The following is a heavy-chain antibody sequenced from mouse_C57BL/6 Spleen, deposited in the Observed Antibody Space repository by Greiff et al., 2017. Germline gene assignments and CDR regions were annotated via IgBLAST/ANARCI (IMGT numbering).Heavy chain of an antibody. V-gene: IGHV1-15*01. D-gene: IGHD2-2*01. J-gene: IGHJ3*01. CDR3: TRSGYERAFAY. CDR1: GYTFTDYE. CDR2: IDPETGGT. Sequence: QVQLKESGAELVRPGASVTLSCKASGYTFTDYEMHWVKQTPVHGLEWIGAIDPETGGTADNQKFKGKAILTADKSSSTAYMELRSLTSEDSAVYYCTRSGYERAFAYWGQGTLVTVSA.